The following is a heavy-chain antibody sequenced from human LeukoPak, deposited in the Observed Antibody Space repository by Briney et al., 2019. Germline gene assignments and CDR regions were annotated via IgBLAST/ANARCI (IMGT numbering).Heavy chain of an antibody. D-gene: IGHD3-22*01. CDR2: INHSGST. CDR1: GGSFSAYY. V-gene: IGHV4-34*01. CDR3: ARNSVPSFYSDTSGYFCY. Sequence: SETLSLTCGVSGGSFSAYYWSWARQPPGKGLEWIGEINHSGSTNYNPSLKSRVSISVDTAKNQLSLKMNSVTAADTAVYYCARNSVPSFYSDTSGYFCYWGQGTLVTVSS. J-gene: IGHJ4*02.